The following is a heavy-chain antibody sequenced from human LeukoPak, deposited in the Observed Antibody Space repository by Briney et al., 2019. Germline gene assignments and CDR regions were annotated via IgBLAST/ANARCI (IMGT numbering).Heavy chain of an antibody. Sequence: SETLSLTCTVSGYSISSGYYWGWIRQPPGKGLEWIGSIYHSGSTYYNPSLKSRVTISVDTSKNQFSLKLCSVTAADTAVYYCARDYYGSGSSTFDYWGQGTLVTVSS. CDR2: IYHSGST. D-gene: IGHD3-10*01. J-gene: IGHJ4*02. CDR1: GYSISSGYY. V-gene: IGHV4-38-2*02. CDR3: ARDYYGSGSSTFDY.